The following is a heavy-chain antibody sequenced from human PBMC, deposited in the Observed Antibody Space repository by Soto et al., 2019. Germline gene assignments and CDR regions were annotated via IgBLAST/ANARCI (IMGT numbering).Heavy chain of an antibody. Sequence: SETLSLTCTVSGGSISSYYWSWIRQPPGKPLEWIGYFYYDGSPNYNPSLKSRVTISLDTSRNQFSLRLSSVTAADTAVYYCARDYYDSGSYFSAFDIWGQGTMVTVSS. CDR3: ARDYYDSGSYFSAFDI. CDR1: GGSISSYY. J-gene: IGHJ3*02. V-gene: IGHV4-59*01. D-gene: IGHD3-10*01. CDR2: FYYDGSP.